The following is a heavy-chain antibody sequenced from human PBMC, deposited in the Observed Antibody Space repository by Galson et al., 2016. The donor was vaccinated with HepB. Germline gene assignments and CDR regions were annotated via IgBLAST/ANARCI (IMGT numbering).Heavy chain of an antibody. V-gene: IGHV4-39*01. Sequence: SETLSLTCTVSGGSISSSSYYWGWTRQPPGKGLEWIGSIYYSGSTYYNPSLKSRVTISVDTSKNQFSLKLSSVTAADTAVYYCATNVGLGTDYYGSGSSKWGSRNYYYDMDVWGQGTTVTVSS. D-gene: IGHD3-10*01. CDR1: GGSISSSSYY. CDR3: ATNVGLGTDYYGSGSSKWGSRNYYYDMDV. CDR2: IYYSGST. J-gene: IGHJ6*02.